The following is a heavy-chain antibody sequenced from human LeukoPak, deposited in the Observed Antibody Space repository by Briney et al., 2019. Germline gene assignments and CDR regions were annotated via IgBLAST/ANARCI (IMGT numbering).Heavy chain of an antibody. CDR3: ARVLHKRNYDSTTYYGY. J-gene: IGHJ4*02. CDR2: ITSGGTTI. CDR1: GFTFRTYN. D-gene: IGHD3-22*01. Sequence: GGSLRLSCAASGFTFRTYNMNWVRRAPGKGLEWVSYITSGGTTICYADSVKGRFTISRDNAKNSLYLQMNSLRAEDTAVYYCARVLHKRNYDSTTYYGYWGQGTLVTVSS. V-gene: IGHV3-48*01.